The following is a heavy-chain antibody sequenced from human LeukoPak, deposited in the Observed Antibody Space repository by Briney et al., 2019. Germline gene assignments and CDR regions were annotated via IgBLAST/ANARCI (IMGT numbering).Heavy chain of an antibody. J-gene: IGHJ3*02. CDR2: IYHSGGT. D-gene: IGHD2-21*02. CDR3: AGLTASRRAFVI. V-gene: IGHV4-4*02. Sequence: SETLSLTCAVSGDSISSHYWWRWVRQPPGKGLEWIGEIYHSGGTNYSPSLKSRVTFSVDQSKNQFSLRLSSVTAADTAVYYCAGLTASRRAFVIWGQGTMVTVSS. CDR1: GDSISSHYW.